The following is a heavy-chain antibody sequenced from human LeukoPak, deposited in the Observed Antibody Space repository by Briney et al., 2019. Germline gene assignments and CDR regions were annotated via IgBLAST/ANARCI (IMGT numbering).Heavy chain of an antibody. CDR2: IYYSGST. CDR1: GGSISSGGYY. Sequence: SETLSLTCTVSGGSISSGGYYWSWIRQHPGKGLEWIGYIYYSGSTYYNPSLKSRVTISVDTSKNQFSLKLSSVTAADTAVYYCARYNWNLNWFDPWGQGTLVTVSS. J-gene: IGHJ5*02. D-gene: IGHD1-7*01. V-gene: IGHV4-31*03. CDR3: ARYNWNLNWFDP.